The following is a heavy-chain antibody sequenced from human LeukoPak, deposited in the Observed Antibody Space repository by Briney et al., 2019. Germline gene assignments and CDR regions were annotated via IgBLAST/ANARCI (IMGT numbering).Heavy chain of an antibody. CDR1: GGSIRSGGYS. J-gene: IGHJ4*02. V-gene: IGHV4-30-2*01. CDR3: ARFLVGATGRFDY. D-gene: IGHD1-26*01. Sequence: SETLSLTCAVSGGSIRSGGYSWSWVRQPRGKGLEWIGYIYHSGSTYYNPSLKSRVTISVDRSKNQFSLKLSSVTAADTAVYYCARFLVGATGRFDYWGQGTLVTVSS. CDR2: IYHSGST.